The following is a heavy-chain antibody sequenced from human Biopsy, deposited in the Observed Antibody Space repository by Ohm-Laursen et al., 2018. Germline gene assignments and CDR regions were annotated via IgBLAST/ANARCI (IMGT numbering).Heavy chain of an antibody. V-gene: IGHV3-33*01. D-gene: IGHD1-26*01. CDR2: IWYDGSSE. CDR1: GFTFSVYA. Sequence: SLRLSCAASGFTFSVYAMHWVRQAPGKGLEWVAIIWYDGSSEYYADSVKGRFTISRDNSKNTVYLQMNSLRVEGTAVYYCARDPIVGSKADGMDVWGQGTTVTVSS. J-gene: IGHJ6*02. CDR3: ARDPIVGSKADGMDV.